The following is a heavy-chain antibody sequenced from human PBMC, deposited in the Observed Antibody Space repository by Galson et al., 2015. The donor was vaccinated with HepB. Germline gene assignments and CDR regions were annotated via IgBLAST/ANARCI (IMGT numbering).Heavy chain of an antibody. Sequence: SVKVSCKASGYTFTSYGISWVRQAPGQGLEWMGWISAYNGNTNYAQKLQGRVTMTTNTSTSTAYMELRSLRSDDTAVYYCARSAVAGTATLNYYYYGTDVWGQGTTVTVSS. CDR2: ISAYNGNT. CDR1: GYTFTSYG. V-gene: IGHV1-18*01. D-gene: IGHD6-19*01. J-gene: IGHJ6*02. CDR3: ARSAVAGTATLNYYYYGTDV.